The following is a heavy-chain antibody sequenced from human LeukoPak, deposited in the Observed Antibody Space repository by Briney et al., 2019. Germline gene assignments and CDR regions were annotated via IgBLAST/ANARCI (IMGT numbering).Heavy chain of an antibody. Sequence: PSETLSLTCTVSGGSISSGDYYWSWIRQPPGKGLEWIGYIYCSGSTYYNPSLKSRVTISVDTSKNQFSLKLSSVTAADTAVYYCARDRYSSSLAYYFDYWGQGTLVTVSS. CDR3: ARDRYSSSLAYYFDY. J-gene: IGHJ4*02. CDR2: IYCSGST. V-gene: IGHV4-30-4*08. D-gene: IGHD6-6*01. CDR1: GGSISSGDYY.